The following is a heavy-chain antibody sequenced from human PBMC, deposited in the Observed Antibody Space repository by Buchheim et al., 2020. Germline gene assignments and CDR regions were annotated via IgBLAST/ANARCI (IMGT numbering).Heavy chain of an antibody. CDR2: IKSKTDGGTP. CDR3: TTIYYYDSSGYNRTGSYYYYMDV. CDR1: GFTFSNAW. Sequence: EVQLVESGGGLVKPGGSLRLSCAASGFTFSNAWMSWVRQAPGKGLEWVGRIKSKTDGGTPDYAAPVKGRFTISRDDSKNTLYLQMNSLKTEDTAVYYCTTIYYYDSSGYNRTGSYYYYMDVWGKGTT. J-gene: IGHJ6*03. V-gene: IGHV3-15*01. D-gene: IGHD3-22*01.